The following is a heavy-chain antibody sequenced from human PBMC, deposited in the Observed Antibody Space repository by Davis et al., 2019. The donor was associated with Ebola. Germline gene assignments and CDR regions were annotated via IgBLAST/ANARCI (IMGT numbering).Heavy chain of an antibody. J-gene: IGHJ6*02. CDR2: ISYDGSNK. CDR3: AKLGYCSSTSCPNYYYYGMDV. V-gene: IGHV3-30*18. D-gene: IGHD2-2*01. Sequence: GESLKISCAASGFTFSGSAMHWVRQAPGKGLEWVAVISYDGSNKYYADSVKGRFTISRDNSKNTLYLQMNSLRAEDTAVYYCAKLGYCSSTSCPNYYYYGMDVWGQGTTVTVSS. CDR1: GFTFSGSA.